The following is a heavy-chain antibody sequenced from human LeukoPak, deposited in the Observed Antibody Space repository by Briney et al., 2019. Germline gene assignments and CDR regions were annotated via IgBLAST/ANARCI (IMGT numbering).Heavy chain of an antibody. CDR2: FDPEDGET. V-gene: IGHV1-24*01. J-gene: IGHJ4*02. D-gene: IGHD2-2*01. CDR1: GYSLTELS. CDR3: ATGTIYCSSCSDDY. Sequence: GASVKVSCKVSGYSLTELSMHWVRQAPGKGLEWMLGFDPEDGETPIFAQKFQGRVTMTEDTSTDTAYMELSSLRSEDTAVYYCATGTIYCSSCSDDYWGQGTLVTVSS.